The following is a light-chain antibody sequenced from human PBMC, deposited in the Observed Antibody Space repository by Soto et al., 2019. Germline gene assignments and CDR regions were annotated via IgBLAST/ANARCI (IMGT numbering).Light chain of an antibody. CDR1: SSDVGRYNY. CDR3: SSYTGSRAPFV. Sequence: QSALTQPASVSGSPGQSITISCTGTSSDVGRYNYVSWYQQHPGKAPKLMIFDVSNRPSGVSNRFSGSKSGNTASLTISGLQAEDEADYYCSSYTGSRAPFVFGGGTKVTVL. CDR2: DVS. J-gene: IGLJ2*01. V-gene: IGLV2-14*01.